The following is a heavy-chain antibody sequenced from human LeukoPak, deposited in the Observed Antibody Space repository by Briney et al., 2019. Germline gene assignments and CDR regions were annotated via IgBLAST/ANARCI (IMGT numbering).Heavy chain of an antibody. Sequence: ASVQVSCKATGYTFTCYYMHWVRQAPGQGLEWMGLIYPNRGGTNYAQKFQGWVTITKDTSISTDYMELSRLRSDDTAVYYCARVSCSGGSCYEFDYWGQGTLVTVSS. CDR1: GYTFTCYY. J-gene: IGHJ4*02. D-gene: IGHD2-15*01. CDR2: IYPNRGGT. V-gene: IGHV1-2*04. CDR3: ARVSCSGGSCYEFDY.